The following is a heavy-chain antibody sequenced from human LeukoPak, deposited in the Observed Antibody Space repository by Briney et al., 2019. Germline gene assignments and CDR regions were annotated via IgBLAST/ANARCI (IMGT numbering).Heavy chain of an antibody. CDR1: GFTFSSYG. D-gene: IGHD6-13*01. CDR2: ISGSGGST. J-gene: IGHJ5*02. CDR3: AKDSSSWYGYNWFDP. V-gene: IGHV3-23*01. Sequence: GRSLRLSCAASGFTFSSYGMHWVRQAPGKGLEWVSAISGSGGSTYYADSVKGRFAISRDNSKNTLYLQMNSLRAEDTAVYYCAKDSSSWYGYNWFDPWGQGTLVTVSS.